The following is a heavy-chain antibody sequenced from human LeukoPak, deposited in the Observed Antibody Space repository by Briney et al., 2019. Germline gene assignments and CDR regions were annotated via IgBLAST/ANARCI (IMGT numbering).Heavy chain of an antibody. Sequence: QSGGSLRLSCAASGFTFSGVWMHWVRQAPGKGLVWVSRINKDGSTTTYADSVKGRFTISRDNAENTLYLQMSSLRVEDTAVYYCAREGRDTTIDYWGQGTLVTVSS. CDR1: GFTFSGVW. CDR2: INKDGSTT. V-gene: IGHV3-74*01. CDR3: AREGRDTTIDY. J-gene: IGHJ4*02. D-gene: IGHD1-1*01.